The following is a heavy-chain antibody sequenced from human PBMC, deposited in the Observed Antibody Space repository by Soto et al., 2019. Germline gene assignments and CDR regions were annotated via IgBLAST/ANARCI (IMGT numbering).Heavy chain of an antibody. V-gene: IGHV4-59*02. CDR2: IYYSRST. CDR3: ARGALTTYFDY. J-gene: IGHJ4*02. Sequence: PSEPRSLTCTCSGGSVSSYYWSWMRQPPGKGLEWIVYIYYSRSTNYNPSLKSRVTVSVDTSKNQFSLKLTSMTAADTAVYYCARGALTTYFDYWGQGTLVTGSS. CDR1: GGSVSSYY.